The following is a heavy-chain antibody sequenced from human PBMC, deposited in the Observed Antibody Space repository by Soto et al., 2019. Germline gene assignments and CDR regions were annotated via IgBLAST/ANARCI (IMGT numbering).Heavy chain of an antibody. CDR1: GFTFFTSA. Sequence: QMQLLQSGPEVKKPGTSVKVSCKASGFTFFTSAIQWVRQARGQRLEWMGWIVVGSGNTNYAQKFQERVTITRDMSTNTAYMELTSLRPEDTAVYYCAADPYCGGDCSFDYWGQGTMVTVSS. CDR3: AADPYCGGDCSFDY. V-gene: IGHV1-58*02. CDR2: IVVGSGNT. D-gene: IGHD2-21*02. J-gene: IGHJ4*02.